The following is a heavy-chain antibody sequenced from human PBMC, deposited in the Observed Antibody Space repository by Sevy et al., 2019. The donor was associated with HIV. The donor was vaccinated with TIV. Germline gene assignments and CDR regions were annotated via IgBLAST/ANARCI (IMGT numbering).Heavy chain of an antibody. CDR3: AGSGVGPYYYYYMDV. V-gene: IGHV1-69*10. J-gene: IGHJ6*03. CDR1: GGTFSSYA. D-gene: IGHD3-10*01. CDR2: IIPILGIA. Sequence: ASVKVSCKASGGTFSSYAISWVRQAPGQGLEWMGGIIPILGIANYAQKFQGRVTITADKSTSTAYMGLSGLRSEDTAVYCCAGSGVGPYYYYYMDVWGKGTTVTVS.